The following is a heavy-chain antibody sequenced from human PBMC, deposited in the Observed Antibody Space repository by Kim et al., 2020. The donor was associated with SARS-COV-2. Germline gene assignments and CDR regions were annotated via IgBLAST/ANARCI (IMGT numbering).Heavy chain of an antibody. D-gene: IGHD3-22*01. V-gene: IGHV3-7*01. J-gene: IGHJ5*02. CDR1: GFTFSSYW. CDR3: ARDHGDSSGYYYPYNWFDP. Sequence: GGSLRLSCAASGFTFSSYWMSWVRQAPGKGLEWVANIKQDGSEKYYVDSVKGRFTISRDNAKNSLYLQMNSLRAEDTAVYYCARDHGDSSGYYYPYNWFDPWGQGTLVTVSS. CDR2: IKQDGSEK.